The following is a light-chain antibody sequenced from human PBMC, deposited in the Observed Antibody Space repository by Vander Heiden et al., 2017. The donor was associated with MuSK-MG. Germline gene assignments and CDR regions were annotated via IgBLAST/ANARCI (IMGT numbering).Light chain of an antibody. CDR1: QSISSY. CDR3: QQSDSNPLST. J-gene: IGKJ2*01. V-gene: IGKV1-39*01. CDR2: AAS. Sequence: DIQMTQSPSSLSASVGDRVTITFLASQSISSYLNWYQQKPGKAPKLLIYAASSLQRGVPSRFSGSGYGIDFTLTISSRQPEHFASYYFQQSDSNPLSTFGQGTKVQIK.